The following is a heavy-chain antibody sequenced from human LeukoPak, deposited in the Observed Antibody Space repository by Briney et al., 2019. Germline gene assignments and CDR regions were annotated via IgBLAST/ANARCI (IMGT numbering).Heavy chain of an antibody. CDR3: ARSSYPYYFDY. Sequence: SGGSLRLSCGASGFSFSSYWMHWVRQAPGKGLMWVSRVNNDGSSTTYADSVEGRFTISRDNARNTLYLQMNSLRAEDMAVYYCARSSYPYYFDYWGQGTLVTVSS. D-gene: IGHD6-19*01. CDR1: GFSFSSYW. V-gene: IGHV3-74*01. J-gene: IGHJ4*02. CDR2: VNNDGSST.